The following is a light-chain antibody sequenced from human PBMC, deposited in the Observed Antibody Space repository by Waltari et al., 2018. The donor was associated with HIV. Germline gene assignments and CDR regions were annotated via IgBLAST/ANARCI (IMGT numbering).Light chain of an antibody. CDR1: QIVSSSY. V-gene: IGKV3-20*01. CDR2: CAS. Sequence: EIVLTQSPGTLSLFPGERATLTCRASQIVSSSYLAWYQQKPGQAHRLLIYCASSRAPGIPGRFSGSGSGTDFTLTISRLEPEDFAVYYCQQYGSSPQYTFGQGTKLEIK. J-gene: IGKJ2*01. CDR3: QQYGSSPQYT.